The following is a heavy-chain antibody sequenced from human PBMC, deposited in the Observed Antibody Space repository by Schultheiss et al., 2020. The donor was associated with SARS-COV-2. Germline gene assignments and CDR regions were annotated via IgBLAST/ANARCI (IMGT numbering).Heavy chain of an antibody. J-gene: IGHJ5*02. V-gene: IGHV3-23*01. CDR1: GFTFSSYA. Sequence: GGSLRLSCAASGFTFSSYAMSWVRQAPGKGLEWVSAISGSGGSTYYADSVKGRFTISRDNSKNTLYLQMNSLRAEDTAVYYCARDRRIAAAGTSWFDPWGQGTLVTVSS. CDR3: ARDRRIAAAGTSWFDP. CDR2: ISGSGGST. D-gene: IGHD6-13*01.